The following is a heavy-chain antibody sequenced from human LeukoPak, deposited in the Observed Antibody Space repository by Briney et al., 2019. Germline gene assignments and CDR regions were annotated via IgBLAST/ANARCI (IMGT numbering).Heavy chain of an antibody. V-gene: IGHV3-73*01. CDR2: IRGKANNYAT. D-gene: IGHD3-22*01. Sequence: PGGFLRLSCAASGFTFSDSAIHWVRQASGKGLEWVGRIRGKANNYATAYAASVKGRFTISRDDSKNTAYLQMNSLRTEDTALYYCTRPSHDTSGRDWYFDLWGRGTLVTVSS. CDR1: GFTFSDSA. CDR3: TRPSHDTSGRDWYFDL. J-gene: IGHJ2*01.